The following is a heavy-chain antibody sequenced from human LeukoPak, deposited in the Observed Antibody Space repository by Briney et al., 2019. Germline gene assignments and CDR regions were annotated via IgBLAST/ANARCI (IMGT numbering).Heavy chain of an antibody. D-gene: IGHD3-22*01. CDR3: ARAPANKYDSRLPEDY. V-gene: IGHV1-46*01. J-gene: IGHJ4*02. Sequence: ASVKVSCKASGYTFTGYYIHWVRQAPGQGLAWMGIINPSDGTTSYAQKFRGRVTLTRDTSTSTVYMELSSLRSEDTAVYYCARAPANKYDSRLPEDYWGQGTLVTVSS. CDR1: GYTFTGYY. CDR2: INPSDGTT.